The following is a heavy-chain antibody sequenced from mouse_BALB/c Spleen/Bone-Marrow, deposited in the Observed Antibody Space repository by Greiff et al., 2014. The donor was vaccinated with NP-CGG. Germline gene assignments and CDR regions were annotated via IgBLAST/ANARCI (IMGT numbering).Heavy chain of an antibody. V-gene: IGHV5-17*02. CDR2: ISSGSSNI. CDR3: TRGGNWDDFDY. J-gene: IGHJ2*01. D-gene: IGHD4-1*01. Sequence: EVKLMESGGGLVQPGGSRKLSCAASGFTFSSFGMHWVRQAPEKGLEWVAYISSGSSNIYYEDTVKGRFTISRDNPKNTQFLQMTSLRSEDTAMYYCTRGGNWDDFDYWGQGTTLTVSS. CDR1: GFTFSSFG.